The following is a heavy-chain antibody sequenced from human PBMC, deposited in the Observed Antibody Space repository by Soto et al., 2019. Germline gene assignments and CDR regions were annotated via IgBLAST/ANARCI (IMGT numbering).Heavy chain of an antibody. V-gene: IGHV4-61*08. CDR2: MYYTGSA. J-gene: IGHJ4*02. CDR3: ARAYGDLDYFDH. D-gene: IGHD4-17*01. Sequence: PSETLSLTCTVSGGSISSGGYYWSWIRQPPGKGLEWIGYMYYTGSANYKPSLKSRVTISVDTSKNQFSLRLSSVTAADTAVYYCARAYGDLDYFDHWGQGTLVTVSS. CDR1: GGSISSGGYY.